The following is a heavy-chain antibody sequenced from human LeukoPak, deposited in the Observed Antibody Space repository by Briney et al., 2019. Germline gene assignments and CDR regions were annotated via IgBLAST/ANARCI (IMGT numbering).Heavy chain of an antibody. V-gene: IGHV3-74*01. J-gene: IGHJ4*02. CDR3: TRVGFNYVWDY. D-gene: IGHD3-10*02. CDR1: GFTFSSHW. CDR2: IGVNGSST. Sequence: PGGSLRLSCIVSGFTFSSHWMYWVRQVPGKGPTWVARIGVNGSSTTYEDSVKGRFTISRDNAKNTLYLQMNSLRADDTAVYYCTRVGFNYVWDYWGQGTLVVVSS.